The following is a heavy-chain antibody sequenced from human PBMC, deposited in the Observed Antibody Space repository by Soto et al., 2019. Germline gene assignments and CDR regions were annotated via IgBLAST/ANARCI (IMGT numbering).Heavy chain of an antibody. CDR3: ARPRGTTPAVWYFDL. J-gene: IGHJ2*01. CDR2: VYHSGKT. D-gene: IGHD2-2*01. V-gene: IGHV4-59*08. Sequence: QVQLQESGPGLVKPSETLSLTCTVSGDYISSHYWSWLRQPPGKGLEWIGYVYHSGKTDSKPSLKSRVPISMDTSKNQISLSLTSATAADTAVYYCARPRGTTPAVWYFDLWGRGTLVTVSS. CDR1: GDYISSHY.